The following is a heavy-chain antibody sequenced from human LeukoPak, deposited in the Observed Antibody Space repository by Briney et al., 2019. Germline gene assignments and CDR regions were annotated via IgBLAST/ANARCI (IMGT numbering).Heavy chain of an antibody. CDR3: ARVISWELLRDWFDP. J-gene: IGHJ5*02. Sequence: SETLSLTCTGSGVSISSGDYYSSWIRQPPGKGLEWIGYIYYSGSTYYNPSLKSRVTISVDTSKNQFSLKLSSVTAADTAVYYCARVISWELLRDWFDPWGQGTLVTVS. D-gene: IGHD1-26*01. V-gene: IGHV4-30-4*08. CDR2: IYYSGST. CDR1: GVSISSGDYY.